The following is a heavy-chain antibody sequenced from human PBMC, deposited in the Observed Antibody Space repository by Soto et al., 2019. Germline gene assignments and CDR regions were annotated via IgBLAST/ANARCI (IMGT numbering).Heavy chain of an antibody. V-gene: IGHV3-23*01. Sequence: PGGSLRLSCAAAGFTFSSYAMSWVRQAPGKGLEWVSGISSSGDSTYYADSVKGRFTISRDNSKNTLYLQMNSLRVEDTALYYCANTVRGTYYFDYWGQGIQVTVSS. CDR3: ANTVRGTYYFDY. J-gene: IGHJ4*02. D-gene: IGHD3-10*02. CDR1: GFTFSSYA. CDR2: ISSSGDST.